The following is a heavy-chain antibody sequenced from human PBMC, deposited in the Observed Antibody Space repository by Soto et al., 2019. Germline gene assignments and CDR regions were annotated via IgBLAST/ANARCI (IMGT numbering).Heavy chain of an antibody. CDR2: IIPILGIA. CDR1: GGTLSSYT. D-gene: IGHD3-10*01. Sequence: QVQLVQSGAEVKKPGSSVKVSCKASGGTLSSYTISWVRQAPGQGLEWMGRIIPILGIANYAQKFQGRVTITADKSTSTAYMVLSSLRSEDTAVYYCARDLYYGSGSYFQDYWGQGTLVIVSS. V-gene: IGHV1-69*08. CDR3: ARDLYYGSGSYFQDY. J-gene: IGHJ4*02.